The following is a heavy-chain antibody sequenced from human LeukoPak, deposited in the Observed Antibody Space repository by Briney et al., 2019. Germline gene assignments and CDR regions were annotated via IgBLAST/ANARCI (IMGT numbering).Heavy chain of an antibody. CDR1: GGSFSGYY. J-gene: IGHJ4*02. D-gene: IGHD2-2*01. CDR3: ARLYYSSTSCYYHY. CDR2: INHSGST. V-gene: IGHV4-34*01. Sequence: SETLSLTCAVYGGSFSGYYWSWIRQPPGKGLEWIGEINHSGSTNYNPSLKSRVTISVDTSKNQFSLKLSSVTAADTAVYYCARLYYSSTSCYYHYWGQGTLVTVSS.